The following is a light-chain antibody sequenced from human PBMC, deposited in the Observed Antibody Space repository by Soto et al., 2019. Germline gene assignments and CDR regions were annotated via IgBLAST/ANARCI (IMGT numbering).Light chain of an antibody. J-gene: IGKJ4*01. CDR3: QQHSNWPPFT. CDR2: DAS. Sequence: EIVLTQSPATLSLSPGERATLSCRASQSVSSYLAWYQQKPGQAPRLLIYDASNRATGIPARFSGSGSGTDFTRTISSLEPEDFEVYYCQQHSNWPPFTFGGGTKVEIK. CDR1: QSVSSY. V-gene: IGKV3-11*01.